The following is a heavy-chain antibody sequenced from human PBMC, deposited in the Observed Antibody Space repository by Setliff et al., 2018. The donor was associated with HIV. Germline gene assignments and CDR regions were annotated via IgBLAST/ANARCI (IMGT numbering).Heavy chain of an antibody. CDR2: ISGSGGDT. V-gene: IGHV3-23*01. CDR1: GFTFSSYA. J-gene: IGHJ5*02. D-gene: IGHD6-13*01. CDR3: ARPLLQQLVLGINWFDP. Sequence: GGSLRLSCASSGFTFSSYAMTWVRQAPGKGLECVAVISGSGGDTYYADSVKGRFTISRDNSKDTLYLQMNSLRAEDTAVYYCARPLLQQLVLGINWFDPWGQGTLVTVSS.